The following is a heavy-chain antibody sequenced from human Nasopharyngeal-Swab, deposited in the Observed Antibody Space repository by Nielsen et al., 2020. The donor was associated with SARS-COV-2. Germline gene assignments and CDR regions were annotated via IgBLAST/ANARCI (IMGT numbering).Heavy chain of an antibody. D-gene: IGHD1-26*01. J-gene: IGHJ5*02. CDR2: ISAYNGNT. CDR1: GCTFTSYG. CDR3: ARDEGRGLLTGFLKNWFDP. Sequence: ASVKVSCKASGCTFTSYGISWVRQAPGQGLEWMGWISAYNGNTNYAQKLQGRVTMTRDTSTSTVYMELSSLRSEDTAVYYCARDEGRGLLTGFLKNWFDPWGQGTLVTVSS. V-gene: IGHV1-18*01.